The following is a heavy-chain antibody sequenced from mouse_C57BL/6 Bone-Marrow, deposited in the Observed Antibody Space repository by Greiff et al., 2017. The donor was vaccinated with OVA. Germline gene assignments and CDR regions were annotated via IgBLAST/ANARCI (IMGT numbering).Heavy chain of an antibody. D-gene: IGHD1-1*01. CDR2: ISSGGDYI. Sequence: EVQVVESGEGLVKPGGSLKLSCAASGFTFSSYAMSWVRQTPEKRLEWVAYISSGGDYIYYADTVKGRFTISRDNARNTLYLQMSSLKSEDTAMYYCTGFYYGSSYWYFDVWGTGTTVTVSS. J-gene: IGHJ1*03. V-gene: IGHV5-9-1*02. CDR1: GFTFSSYA. CDR3: TGFYYGSSYWYFDV.